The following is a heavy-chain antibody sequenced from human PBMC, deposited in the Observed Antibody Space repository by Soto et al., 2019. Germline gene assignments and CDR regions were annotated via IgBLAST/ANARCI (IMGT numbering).Heavy chain of an antibody. CDR2: ISGSGGST. CDR3: AKEGFGRARYYYYYYMDV. J-gene: IGHJ6*03. V-gene: IGHV3-23*01. CDR1: GFTFSSYA. D-gene: IGHD3-16*01. Sequence: GGSLRLSCAASGFTFSSYAMSWVSQAPGKGLEWVSAISGSGGSTYYADSVKGRFTISRDNSKNTLYLQMNSLRAEDTAVYYCAKEGFGRARYYYYYYMDVWGKGTTVTVSS.